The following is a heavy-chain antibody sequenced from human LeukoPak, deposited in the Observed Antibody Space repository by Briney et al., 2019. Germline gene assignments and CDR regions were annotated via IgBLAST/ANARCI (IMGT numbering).Heavy chain of an antibody. CDR2: ISAYNGNT. CDR1: GYTFTSYG. Sequence: ASVKVSCKASGYTFTSYGISWVRQAPGQGLEWMGWISAYNGNTNYAQKPQGRVTMTTDTSTSTAYMELRSLRSDDTAVYYCARRGGDRYCSSTSCSYHYYYGMDVWGQGTTVTVSS. J-gene: IGHJ6*02. CDR3: ARRGGDRYCSSTSCSYHYYYGMDV. D-gene: IGHD2-2*01. V-gene: IGHV1-18*01.